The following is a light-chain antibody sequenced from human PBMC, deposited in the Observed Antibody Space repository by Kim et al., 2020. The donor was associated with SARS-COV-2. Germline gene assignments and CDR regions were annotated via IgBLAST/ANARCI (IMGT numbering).Light chain of an antibody. CDR2: GAS. Sequence: ALSLSPGERATLSCSAIQSVSSSYVAWYQQKPGQAPRLLIYGASSRATGIPDRFSGSGSGTDFTLTISRLEPEDFAVFYCQQYVTFGQGTKVDIK. CDR1: QSVSSSY. V-gene: IGKV3-20*01. J-gene: IGKJ1*01. CDR3: QQYVT.